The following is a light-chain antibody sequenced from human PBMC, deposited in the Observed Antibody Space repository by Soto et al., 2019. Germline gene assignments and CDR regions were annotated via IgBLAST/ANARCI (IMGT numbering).Light chain of an antibody. CDR3: QSSYGIAWP. CDR2: ATS. Sequence: QESRCASFLYTSEISGVAITFKTSQSIITYLNWYQQKPGKAPKLLIYATSSLQSGVPSRFSGSGSGTYFTVNISSLQAVDFRTDHCQSSYGIAWPFGKGTKVDIK. V-gene: IGKV1-39*01. CDR1: QSIITY. J-gene: IGKJ1*01.